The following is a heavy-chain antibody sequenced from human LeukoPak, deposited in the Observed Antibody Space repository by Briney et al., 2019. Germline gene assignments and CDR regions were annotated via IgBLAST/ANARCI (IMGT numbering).Heavy chain of an antibody. D-gene: IGHD2-2*01. CDR2: INSDGSST. J-gene: IGHJ4*02. CDR1: GFTFSDYW. V-gene: IGHV3-74*01. Sequence: GGSLRLSCAASGFTFSDYWMHWVRQTPEKGLVWVSRINSDGSSTIYADSVKGRFTISRDNALNTLYLQMNSLRAEDTAVYYCAGNLYTRFGDCWGQGALVTVSS. CDR3: AGNLYTRFGDC.